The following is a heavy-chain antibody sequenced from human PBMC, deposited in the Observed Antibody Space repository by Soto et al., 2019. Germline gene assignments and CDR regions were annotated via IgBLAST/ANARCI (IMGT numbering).Heavy chain of an antibody. CDR3: AIRRGYSGYDSAFDV. J-gene: IGHJ3*01. V-gene: IGHV3-53*01. CDR2: LYSGGRT. D-gene: IGHD5-12*01. CDR1: GFNVSSTH. Sequence: EVQLVESGGGLIQPGGSLRLSCAASGFNVSSTHMSWVRQAPGKGPEWVSLLYSGGRTYYADSVKGRFTISRDNSKNTLYLQMNSLRAEDTAVYYCAIRRGYSGYDSAFDVWGQGTMVTVSS.